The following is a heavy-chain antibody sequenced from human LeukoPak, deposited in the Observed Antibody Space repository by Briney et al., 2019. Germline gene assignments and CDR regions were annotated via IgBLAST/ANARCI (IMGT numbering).Heavy chain of an antibody. CDR1: GGTFSGYA. D-gene: IGHD3-10*01. CDR3: ARETGEPFYFDY. Sequence: GASVKVSCKASGGTFSGYAISWVRQAPGRGLEWMGRIIPIFGTANYAQKFQGRVTITTDESTSTAYMELSSLRSEDTAVYYCARETGEPFYFDYWGQGTLVTVSS. V-gene: IGHV1-69*05. J-gene: IGHJ4*02. CDR2: IIPIFGTA.